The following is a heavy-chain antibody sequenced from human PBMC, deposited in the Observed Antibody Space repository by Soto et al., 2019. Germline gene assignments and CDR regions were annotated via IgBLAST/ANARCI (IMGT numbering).Heavy chain of an antibody. Sequence: LGESLKISCQVSGYTFTMYWIGWVRRLPGKGLEWMGIIYPSDSDTRYSPSFQGQVTISADQSINTAYLQWDSLKASDTAIYYCARPANTVADHFDLWGQGTPVTVSS. CDR3: ARPANTVADHFDL. V-gene: IGHV5-51*01. CDR2: IYPSDSDT. J-gene: IGHJ4*02. CDR1: GYTFTMYW. D-gene: IGHD4-17*01.